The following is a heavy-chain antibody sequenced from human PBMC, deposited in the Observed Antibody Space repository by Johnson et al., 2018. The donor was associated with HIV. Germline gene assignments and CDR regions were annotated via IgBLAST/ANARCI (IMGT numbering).Heavy chain of an antibody. CDR3: ARGGGRSYEAFDI. Sequence: EVQLVESGGGVVRPGGSLRLSCAASRFTFDDYVMSWVRQAPGKGLVWVSRINSDGSSTTYADSVKGRFTISRDNAKNTLYLQMNSLRAEDTAVYYCARGGGRSYEAFDIWGQGTMVTVSS. D-gene: IGHD2-15*01. V-gene: IGHV3-20*04. CDR2: INSDGSST. J-gene: IGHJ3*02. CDR1: RFTFDDYV.